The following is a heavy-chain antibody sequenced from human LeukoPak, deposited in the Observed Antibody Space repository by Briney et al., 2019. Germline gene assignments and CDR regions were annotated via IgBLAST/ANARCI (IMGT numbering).Heavy chain of an antibody. CDR3: ARVGDSYSSGWYDAPYYFDY. J-gene: IGHJ4*02. CDR1: GGSLSSAHG. D-gene: IGHD6-19*01. CDR2: SQNSGCT. V-gene: IGHV4-61*01. Sequence: PSETLSLTCTVSGGSLSSAHGWSWIRQPPGKGLEWIGYSQNSGCTNCNPSLKSRVTISVDTSKNQFSLKLSSVTAADTAVYYCARVGDSYSSGWYDAPYYFDYWGQGTLVTVSS.